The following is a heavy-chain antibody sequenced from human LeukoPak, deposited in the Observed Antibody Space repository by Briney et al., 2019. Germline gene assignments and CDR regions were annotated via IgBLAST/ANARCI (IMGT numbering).Heavy chain of an antibody. CDR3: ARDHGFWSGPYYYMDV. J-gene: IGHJ6*03. D-gene: IGHD3-3*01. CDR2: IYYSGST. CDR1: GGSISSYY. V-gene: IGHV4-59*01. Sequence: SETLSLTCTVSGGSISSYYWSWIRQPPGKGLEWIGYIYYSGSTNYNPSLKSRVTISVDTSKNQFSLKLSPVTAADTAVYYCARDHGFWSGPYYYMDVWGKGTLVTVSS.